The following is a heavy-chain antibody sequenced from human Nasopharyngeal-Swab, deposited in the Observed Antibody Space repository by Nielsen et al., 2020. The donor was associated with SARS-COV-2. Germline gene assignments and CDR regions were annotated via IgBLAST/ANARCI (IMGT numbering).Heavy chain of an antibody. V-gene: IGHV4-30-4*01. J-gene: IGHJ6*02. Sequence: WILQPPGKGLEWIGYIYYSGSTYYNPSLKSRVTISVDTSKNQFSLKLSSVTAADTAVYYCARDSGVAGTKYYYYGIDVWGQGTTVTVSS. CDR3: ARDSGVAGTKYYYYGIDV. D-gene: IGHD6-19*01. CDR2: IYYSGST.